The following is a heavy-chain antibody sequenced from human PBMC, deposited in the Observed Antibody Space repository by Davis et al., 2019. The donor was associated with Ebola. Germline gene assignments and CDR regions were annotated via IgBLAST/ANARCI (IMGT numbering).Heavy chain of an antibody. Sequence: GESLKISCAASGFTFSSYAMHWVRQAPGKGLEWVAVISYDGSNKYYADSVKGRFTISRDNSKNTLYLQMNSLRAEDTAVYYCARRPRGFDYWGQGTLVTVSS. CDR2: ISYDGSNK. D-gene: IGHD3-10*01. CDR1: GFTFSSYA. V-gene: IGHV3-30-3*01. CDR3: ARRPRGFDY. J-gene: IGHJ4*02.